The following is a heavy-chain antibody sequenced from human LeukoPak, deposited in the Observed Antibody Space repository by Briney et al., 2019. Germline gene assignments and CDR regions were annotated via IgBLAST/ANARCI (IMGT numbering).Heavy chain of an antibody. CDR3: AREEAAPFDY. CDR1: GFTFTNYA. D-gene: IGHD6-13*01. Sequence: PGGSLRLSCAASGFTFTNYAMHWVRQAPGKGLEWLAVISHDGSNKYYADSVKGRFTISRDNSKNTLYLRMDSLSVEDTAVYYCAREEAAPFDYWGQGTLLTVSS. CDR2: ISHDGSNK. V-gene: IGHV3-30-3*01. J-gene: IGHJ4*02.